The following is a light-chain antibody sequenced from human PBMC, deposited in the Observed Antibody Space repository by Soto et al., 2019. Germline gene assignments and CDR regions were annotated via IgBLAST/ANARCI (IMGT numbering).Light chain of an antibody. Sequence: QSVLTQPPSVSVAPGQRVTISCTGSSSNIGAGYAVHWYQQLPGTAPKLLIYGNSNRPSGVPDRFSGSKSGTSASLAITGLQGEDEADYYCHSYDSRLSGYVFGTGTKLTVL. CDR3: HSYDSRLSGYV. J-gene: IGLJ1*01. CDR1: SSNIGAGYA. CDR2: GNS. V-gene: IGLV1-40*01.